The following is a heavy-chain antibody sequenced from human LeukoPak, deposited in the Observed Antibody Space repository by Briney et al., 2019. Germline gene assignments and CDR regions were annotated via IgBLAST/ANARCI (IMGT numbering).Heavy chain of an antibody. CDR2: ISAYNGNT. Sequence: GASVKVSCKASGYTFTSYGISWVRQAPGQGLEWMGWISAYNGNTNYAQKLQGRVTMTTDTSTSTAYMELRSLRSDDTAVYYCARDGDIVVVVAATLNNYYGMDVWGQGTTVTVSS. J-gene: IGHJ6*02. CDR1: GYTFTSYG. V-gene: IGHV1-18*01. CDR3: ARDGDIVVVVAATLNNYYGMDV. D-gene: IGHD2-15*01.